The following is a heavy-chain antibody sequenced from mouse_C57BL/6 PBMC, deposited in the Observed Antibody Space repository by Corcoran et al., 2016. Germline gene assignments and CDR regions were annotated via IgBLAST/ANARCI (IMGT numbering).Heavy chain of an antibody. CDR3: ARDSNWYFDV. D-gene: IGHD2-5*01. J-gene: IGHJ1*03. CDR1: GYTFTTYG. V-gene: IGHV9-3*01. CDR2: INTYSGVP. Sequence: QIQLVQSGPELKKTGETVKISCKASGYTFTTYGMSWVKQAPGKGLKWMGWINTYSGVPTYADDFKGRFAFSLETSASTAYLQINNLKNEDTATYFCARDSNWYFDVWGTGTTVTVSS.